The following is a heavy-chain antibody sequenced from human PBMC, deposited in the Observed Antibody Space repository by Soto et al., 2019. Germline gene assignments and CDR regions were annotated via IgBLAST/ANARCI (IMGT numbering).Heavy chain of an antibody. CDR3: ARYTKDYGDSLWYFDL. CDR2: IYHSGST. Sequence: SETLSLTGAVSGYSISSGYYWGWIRQPPGKGLEWIGSIYHSGSTYYNPSLKSRVTISVDTSKNQFSLKLSSVTAADTAVYYCARYTKDYGDSLWYFDLCGRGTLVTLSS. J-gene: IGHJ2*01. D-gene: IGHD4-17*01. CDR1: GYSISSGYY. V-gene: IGHV4-38-2*01.